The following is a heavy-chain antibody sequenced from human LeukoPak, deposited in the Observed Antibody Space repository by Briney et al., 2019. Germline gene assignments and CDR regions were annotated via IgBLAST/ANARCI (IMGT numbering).Heavy chain of an antibody. V-gene: IGHV4-30-2*01. D-gene: IGHD3-3*01. CDR2: IYHSGGN. CDR1: GVSISSGGYT. Sequence: SQTLSLTCAVSGVSISSGGYTWRWIRQPPGKGLEWIGYIYHSGGNYYNPSLRSRITISVDRAKNQFSLELSSGTGAGTALYYCGRRGYDESTGHFDPWGQGTLVSVPS. CDR3: GRRGYDESTGHFDP. J-gene: IGHJ5*02.